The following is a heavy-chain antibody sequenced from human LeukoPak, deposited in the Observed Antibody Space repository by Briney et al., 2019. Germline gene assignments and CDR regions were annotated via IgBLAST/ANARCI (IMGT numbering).Heavy chain of an antibody. V-gene: IGHV3-7*01. D-gene: IGHD5-12*01. CDR3: ARDRHDSGYDLRLLFDY. Sequence: QPGGSLRLSCAASGFTFSSYGMSWVPEALGKGLEWVANIKQDGSEKYSVDSVKGGFTISRDNAKNSLYLKMNSLRAKDTAVYYCARDRHDSGYDLRLLFDYWGQGTLVTVSS. J-gene: IGHJ4*02. CDR1: GFTFSSYG. CDR2: IKQDGSEK.